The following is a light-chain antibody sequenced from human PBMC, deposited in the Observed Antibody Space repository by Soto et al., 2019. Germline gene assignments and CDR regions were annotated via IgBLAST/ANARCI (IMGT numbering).Light chain of an antibody. CDR2: DAS. CDR1: RSVSTF. Sequence: EIVLTQSPATLSLSPGERATLSCRASRSVSTFLAWYQQKPGQAPRLLIHDASNRATGIPARFSGSGSGTDFTLTISSLEPEDFAVYYRQQRSDWSSITFGQGTRLEIK. CDR3: QQRSDWSSIT. J-gene: IGKJ5*01. V-gene: IGKV3-11*01.